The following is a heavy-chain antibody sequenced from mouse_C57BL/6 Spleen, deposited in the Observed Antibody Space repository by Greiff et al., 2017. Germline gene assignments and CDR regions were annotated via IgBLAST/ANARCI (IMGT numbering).Heavy chain of an antibody. V-gene: IGHV1-69*01. CDR1: GYTFTSYW. CDR2: IDPSDSYT. J-gene: IGHJ3*01. D-gene: IGHD2-1*01. Sequence: QVQLKQPGAELVMPGASVKLSCKASGYTFTSYWMHWVKQRPGQGLEWIGEIDPSDSYTNYNQKFKGKSTLTVDKSSSTAYMQLSSLTSEDSAVYYCARSGDGNYAWFAYWGQGTLVTVSA. CDR3: ARSGDGNYAWFAY.